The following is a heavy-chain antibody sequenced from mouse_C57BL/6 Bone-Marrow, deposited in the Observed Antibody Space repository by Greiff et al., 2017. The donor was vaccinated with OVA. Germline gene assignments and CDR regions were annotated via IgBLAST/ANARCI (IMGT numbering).Heavy chain of an antibody. Sequence: EVKLMESGGGLVKPGGSLKLSCAASGFTFSSYAMSWVRQTPEKRLEWVATISDGGSYTYYPDNVKGRFTITRDNAKNNLYLQMSHLKSEDTAMYYCARDRGGITVVEGLYYCDYWGQGTTLTVSS. V-gene: IGHV5-4*01. J-gene: IGHJ2*01. CDR2: ISDGGSYT. CDR1: GFTFSSYA. D-gene: IGHD1-1*01. CDR3: ARDRGGITVVEGLYYCDY.